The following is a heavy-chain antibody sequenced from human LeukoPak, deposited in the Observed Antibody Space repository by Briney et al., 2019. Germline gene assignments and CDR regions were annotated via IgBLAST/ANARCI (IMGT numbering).Heavy chain of an antibody. CDR1: GYTFTSYG. J-gene: IGHJ4*02. CDR2: ISAHNGNT. Sequence: ASVKVSCKASGYTFTSYGVSWVRQAPGQGLEWMGWISAHNGNTNYAQKLQGRVTMTTDTSTSIAYMELRSLRSDDTALYYCARGDHSGYIGNYWGQGTLVTVSS. CDR3: ARGDHSGYIGNY. V-gene: IGHV1-18*01. D-gene: IGHD3-22*01.